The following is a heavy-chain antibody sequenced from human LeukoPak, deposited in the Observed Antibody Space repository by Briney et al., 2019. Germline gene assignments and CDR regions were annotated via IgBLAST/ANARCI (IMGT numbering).Heavy chain of an antibody. V-gene: IGHV2-5*01. CDR3: AHRRNYDILTGSFDY. CDR2: IFWNDDK. CDR1: GFSLSTTGMG. Sequence: SGPTLVNPTQTLTLTCTFSGFSLSTTGMGVGWIRQPPGKALEWLALIFWNDDKRYSPSLRSRLTITKDTSKNQVVLTMTNMDPVDTATYFCAHRRNYDILTGSFDYWGQGTLVTVSS. J-gene: IGHJ4*02. D-gene: IGHD3-9*01.